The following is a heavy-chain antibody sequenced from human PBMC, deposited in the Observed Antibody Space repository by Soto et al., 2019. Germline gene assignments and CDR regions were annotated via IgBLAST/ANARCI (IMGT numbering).Heavy chain of an antibody. V-gene: IGHV3-23*01. CDR1: GFTFSSYA. J-gene: IGHJ4*02. CDR3: AKFRGYGSGSYYFDS. CDR2: IGGSGGTT. D-gene: IGHD3-10*01. Sequence: EVQLLESGGGLVQPGGSLRLSCAASGFTFSSYAMSWVRQAPGKGLEWVSAIGGSGGTTYYADSVKGRFTISRDNSKNTLYLQMNSLRAEDTAVYYCAKFRGYGSGSYYFDSWGQGTLVTVSS.